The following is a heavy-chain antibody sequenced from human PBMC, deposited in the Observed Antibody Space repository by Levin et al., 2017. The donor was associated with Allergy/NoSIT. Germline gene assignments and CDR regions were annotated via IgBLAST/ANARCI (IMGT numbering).Heavy chain of an antibody. Sequence: GESLKISCAASGFTFSSYGMHWVRQAPGKGLEWVAVISYDGSNKYYADSVKGRFTISRDNSKNTLYLQMNSLRAEDTAVYYCAKLTMVRGADLGAFDYWGQGTLVTVSS. CDR1: GFTFSSYG. CDR2: ISYDGSNK. CDR3: AKLTMVRGADLGAFDY. V-gene: IGHV3-30*18. D-gene: IGHD3-10*01. J-gene: IGHJ4*02.